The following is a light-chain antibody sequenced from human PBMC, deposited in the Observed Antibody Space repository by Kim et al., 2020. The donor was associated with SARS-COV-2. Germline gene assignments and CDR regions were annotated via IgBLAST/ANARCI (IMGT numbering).Light chain of an antibody. CDR2: GKN. Sequence: SSELTQDPAVSVALGQTVRITCQGDSLRSYYASWYQQKPGQTTVLVIYGKNNPPSGIPDRFSGSSSGNTASLTITGAQAEDEADYYCNSRDSSGNHLVFG. J-gene: IGLJ3*02. CDR3: NSRDSSGNHLV. CDR1: SLRSYY. V-gene: IGLV3-19*01.